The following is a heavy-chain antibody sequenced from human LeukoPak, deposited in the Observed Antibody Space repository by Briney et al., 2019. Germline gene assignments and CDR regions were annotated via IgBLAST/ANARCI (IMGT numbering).Heavy chain of an antibody. J-gene: IGHJ5*02. CDR2: ISAYTGST. CDR1: GYTFINYG. V-gene: IGHV1-18*01. D-gene: IGHD3-3*01. CDR3: ARGGYDFWSGYYSWFDP. Sequence: ASVKVSCKASGYTFINYGLTWVRQAPGQGFEWMGWISAYTGSTNYAHKLQGRVTMPTDPSTSTAYMELRSLRSDDTAVYYCARGGYDFWSGYYSWFDPWGQGTLVTVSS.